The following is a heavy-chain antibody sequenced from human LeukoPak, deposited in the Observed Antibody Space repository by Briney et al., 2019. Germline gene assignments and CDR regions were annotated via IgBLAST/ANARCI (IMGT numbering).Heavy chain of an antibody. CDR2: ISSSSSYI. V-gene: IGHV3-21*01. J-gene: IGHJ4*02. CDR1: GFTFSSYS. Sequence: GGSLRLSCAASGFTFSSYSMNWVRQAPGKGLEWVSSISSSSSYIYYADSVKDRFTISRDNAKNSLYLQMNSLRAEDTAVYYCARGSAARPLDYWGQGTLVTVSS. CDR3: ARGSAARPLDY. D-gene: IGHD6-6*01.